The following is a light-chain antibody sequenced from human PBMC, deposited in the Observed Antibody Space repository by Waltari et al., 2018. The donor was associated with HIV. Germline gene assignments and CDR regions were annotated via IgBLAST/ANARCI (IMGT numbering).Light chain of an antibody. CDR2: ANT. J-gene: IGLJ3*02. Sequence: QSALTQPPSVSGAPGQRVTISCTGTSSNIGTGSDVHWYQQLPGPAPQLLIYANTHRPSVVPDRFSGSKSGTSASLAITGLQAEDEADYYCQSYDSRLSGSVFGGGTKLTVL. V-gene: IGLV1-40*01. CDR1: SSNIGTGSD. CDR3: QSYDSRLSGSV.